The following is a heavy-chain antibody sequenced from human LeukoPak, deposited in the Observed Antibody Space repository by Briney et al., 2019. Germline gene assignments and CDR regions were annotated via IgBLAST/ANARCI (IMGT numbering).Heavy chain of an antibody. D-gene: IGHD6-19*01. J-gene: IGHJ4*02. V-gene: IGHV3-33*08. CDR3: ARSRASSGSLGY. CDR2: IWYDGSNK. Sequence: GGSLRLSCAASGFTFSSYGMHWVRQAPGKGLEWVAVIWYDGSNKYYADSVKGRFTISRDNSKNTLYLQMNSLRAEDTAVYYCARSRASSGSLGYWGQGTLVTVSS. CDR1: GFTFSSYG.